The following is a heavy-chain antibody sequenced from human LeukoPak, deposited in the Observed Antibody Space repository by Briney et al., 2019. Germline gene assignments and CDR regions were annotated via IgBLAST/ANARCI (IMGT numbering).Heavy chain of an antibody. Sequence: SETLSLTCTVSGGSISSYYWSWIRQPPGKGLEWIGYIYYSGSTNYNPSLKSRVTISVDTSKNQFSLKLSSVTAADTAVYYCARERWAVGTIFGVASGNYMDVWGKGTTVTVSS. CDR1: GGSISSYY. D-gene: IGHD3-3*01. CDR3: ARERWAVGTIFGVASGNYMDV. V-gene: IGHV4-59*01. J-gene: IGHJ6*03. CDR2: IYYSGST.